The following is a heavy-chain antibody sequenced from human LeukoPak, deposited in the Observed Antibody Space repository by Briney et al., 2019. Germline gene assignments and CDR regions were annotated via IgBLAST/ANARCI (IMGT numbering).Heavy chain of an antibody. CDR3: ARVCSSTSCYRGALGAFDI. D-gene: IGHD2-2*02. J-gene: IGHJ3*02. Sequence: GGSLRLSCAASGYTVSSNYMSWVRQAPGKGLAWVSVMYSGSSTYYADSVKVRFPISRDNSKNTLYLQMNSLRAEDTAVYYCARVCSSTSCYRGALGAFDIWGQGTMVTVSS. CDR2: MYSGSST. V-gene: IGHV3-66*02. CDR1: GYTVSSNY.